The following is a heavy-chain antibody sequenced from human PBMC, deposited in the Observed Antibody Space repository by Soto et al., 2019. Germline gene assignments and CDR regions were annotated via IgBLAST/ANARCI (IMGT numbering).Heavy chain of an antibody. J-gene: IGHJ4*02. CDR1: GDTFSSYA. CDR3: ARVGPAHYYDSSGYYSPLDY. CDR2: IIPMFGTA. D-gene: IGHD3-22*01. Sequence: QVQLVQSGAEVKKPGSSVKVSCKASGDTFSSYAINWVRQAPGQGLEWMGGIIPMFGTANYAQKFKGRVTIKAGESTSTVYMELSSLRSEETAVYYCARVGPAHYYDSSGYYSPLDYWGQGTLVTVSS. V-gene: IGHV1-69*01.